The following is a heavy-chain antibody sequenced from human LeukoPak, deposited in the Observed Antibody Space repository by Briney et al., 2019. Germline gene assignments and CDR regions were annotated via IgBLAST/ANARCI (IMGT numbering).Heavy chain of an antibody. Sequence: PGGSLRLSCAASGFTFSSYGMHWVRQAPGKGLEWVAFIRYDGSNKYYADSVKGRFTISRDNSKNTLYLQMNSLRAEDTAVYYCAKAKGSSTSGRLSYYYYMDVWGKGTTVTVSS. CDR3: AKAKGSSTSGRLSYYYYMDV. J-gene: IGHJ6*03. D-gene: IGHD2-2*01. V-gene: IGHV3-30*02. CDR2: IRYDGSNK. CDR1: GFTFSSYG.